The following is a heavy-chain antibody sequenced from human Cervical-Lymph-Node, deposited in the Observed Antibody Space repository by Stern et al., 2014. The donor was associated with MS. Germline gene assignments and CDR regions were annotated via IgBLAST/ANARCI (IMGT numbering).Heavy chain of an antibody. CDR2: INPNSGDT. CDR1: GYTFSGYY. J-gene: IGHJ3*02. D-gene: IGHD4-23*01. CDR3: AKAGRWRADDT. Sequence: QVQLVQSGAEVKKPGASVKVSCKASGYTFSGYYMHWVRQAPGQGLEWMGWINPNSGDTKYAQKFQGWVTMTRDTSIGTAYMELSRLKSDDTAVYYCAKAGRWRADDTWGQGTMVTVTS. V-gene: IGHV1-2*04.